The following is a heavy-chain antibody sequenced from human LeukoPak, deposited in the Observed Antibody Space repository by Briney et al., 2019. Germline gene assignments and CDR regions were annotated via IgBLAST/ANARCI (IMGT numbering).Heavy chain of an antibody. CDR3: AHRGIDSSSWYSGWFDP. V-gene: IGHV2-5*01. Sequence: SGPTLVKPTQTLTLTCTFSGFSLSTSGVGVGWIRQPPGKALEWLALIYWNDDKRYSPSLKSRLTITKDTSKNQVVLTMTHMDPVDKATYYCAHRGIDSSSWYSGWFDPWGQGTLVTVSS. D-gene: IGHD6-13*01. CDR2: IYWNDDK. J-gene: IGHJ5*02. CDR1: GFSLSTSGVG.